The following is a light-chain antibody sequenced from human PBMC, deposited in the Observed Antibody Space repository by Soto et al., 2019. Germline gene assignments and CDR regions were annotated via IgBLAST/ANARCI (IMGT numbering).Light chain of an antibody. CDR2: DVS. CDR3: SAYTTSSTVV. Sequence: QSSLTHPASLSGYPGQSITISCTGTSSDIGYYNYVSWYQQHPGKAPKVMIYDVSKRPSGVSNRFSGSKSANTASLTISGLQAEDEADYHCSAYTTSSTVVFGSGTKVTVL. V-gene: IGLV2-14*03. CDR1: SSDIGYYNY. J-gene: IGLJ1*01.